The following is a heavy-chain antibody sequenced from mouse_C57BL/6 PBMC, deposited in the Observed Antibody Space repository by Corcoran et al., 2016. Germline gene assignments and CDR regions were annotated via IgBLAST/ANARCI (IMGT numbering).Heavy chain of an antibody. D-gene: IGHD2-3*01. CDR3: ARYGYYVNYFDY. V-gene: IGHV1-80*01. CDR2: IYPGDGDT. J-gene: IGHJ2*01. CDR1: GYAFSSYW. Sequence: QVQLQQSGAELVKPGASVKISCKASGYAFSSYWMNWVKQRPGKGLEWIGQIYPGDGDTNYNGKFQGKATLTADKSSSTAYMQLSSLTSEDSAVYFCARYGYYVNYFDYWGQGTNLTVSS.